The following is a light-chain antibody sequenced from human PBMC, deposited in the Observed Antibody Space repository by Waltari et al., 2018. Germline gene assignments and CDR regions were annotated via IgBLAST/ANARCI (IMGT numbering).Light chain of an antibody. CDR3: QAWDSNTHVV. V-gene: IGLV3-1*01. CDR1: RLEDQF. CDR2: KDS. Sequence: SLELTQPPSESVSPGQTASISCSGHRLEDQFVCWYQQKPGQSPLLVTDKDSKRPSEPPEGYSGSNSGNTATLTISGTQAVDEADYYCQAWDSNTHVVFGGGTKLTVL. J-gene: IGLJ2*01.